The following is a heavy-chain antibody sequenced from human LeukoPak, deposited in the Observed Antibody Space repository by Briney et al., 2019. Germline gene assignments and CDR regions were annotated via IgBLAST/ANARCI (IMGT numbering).Heavy chain of an antibody. CDR1: GLTFSGSA. J-gene: IGHJ4*02. V-gene: IGHV3-73*01. Sequence: GGSLRLSCAASGLTFSGSAMHWVRQASGKGLEWVGRIRSKANSYATAYAASVKGRFTISRDDSKNTAYLQMNSLKTEDTAVYYCTRLGISGYGRYFDYWGQGTLVTVSS. CDR2: IRSKANSYAT. D-gene: IGHD2-15*01. CDR3: TRLGISGYGRYFDY.